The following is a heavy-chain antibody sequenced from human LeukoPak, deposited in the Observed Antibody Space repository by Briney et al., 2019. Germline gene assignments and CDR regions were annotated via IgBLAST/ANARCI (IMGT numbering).Heavy chain of an antibody. Sequence: SVKVSCKASGGTFSSYAISWVRQAPGQGLEWMGGIIPIFGTANYAQKFQGRVTITADESTSTAYMELSSLRSEDTAVYYCARAQIHTAYCGGDCQNYLDYYYYMDVWGKGTTVTISS. V-gene: IGHV1-69*13. D-gene: IGHD2-21*02. CDR2: IIPIFGTA. J-gene: IGHJ6*03. CDR3: ARAQIHTAYCGGDCQNYLDYYYYMDV. CDR1: GGTFSSYA.